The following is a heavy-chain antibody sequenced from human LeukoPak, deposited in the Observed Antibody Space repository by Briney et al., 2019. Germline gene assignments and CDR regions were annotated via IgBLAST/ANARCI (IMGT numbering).Heavy chain of an antibody. V-gene: IGHV3-7*05. CDR1: GFTFSRSS. D-gene: IGHD6-6*01. J-gene: IGHJ1*01. CDR3: ATGGAARGYFQH. Sequence: GGSLRLSCAVSGFTFSRSSMTWVRQAPGKGLEWVAKQKEDGGEEYYVDSVKGRFTISRDNAKNSLYLQMNSLRAEDTAVYYCATGGAARGYFQHWGQGTLVTVSS. CDR2: QKEDGGEE.